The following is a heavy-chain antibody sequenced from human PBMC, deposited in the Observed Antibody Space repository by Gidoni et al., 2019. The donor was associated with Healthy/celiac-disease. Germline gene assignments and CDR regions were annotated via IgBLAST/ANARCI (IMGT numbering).Heavy chain of an antibody. Sequence: EVQLLASGGGFVQPGGSLKLSCAASGFTFSGSAMHWVRQASGKGLEWVGRIRSKANSYATAYAASVKGRFTISRDDSKNTAYLQMNSLKTEDTAVYYCTRPRDWYFDLWGRGTLVTVSS. CDR3: TRPRDWYFDL. J-gene: IGHJ2*01. CDR1: GFTFSGSA. CDR2: IRSKANSYAT. V-gene: IGHV3-73*01.